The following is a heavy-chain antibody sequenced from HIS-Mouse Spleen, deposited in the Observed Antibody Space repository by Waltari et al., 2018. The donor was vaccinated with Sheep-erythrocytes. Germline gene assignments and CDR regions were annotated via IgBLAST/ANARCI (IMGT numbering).Heavy chain of an antibody. J-gene: IGHJ1*01. CDR3: ARVRELLYFQH. D-gene: IGHD1-26*01. CDR1: GFTFSSYW. Sequence: EVQLVESGGGLVQPGGSLRLSCAASGFTFSSYWMSWVRQAPGKGLEWVANIKQDGSEKYYVDSVKGRFTISRDNAKNTLYRQMNSLRAEDTAVYYCARVRELLYFQHWGQGTLVTVSS. V-gene: IGHV3-7*01. CDR2: IKQDGSEK.